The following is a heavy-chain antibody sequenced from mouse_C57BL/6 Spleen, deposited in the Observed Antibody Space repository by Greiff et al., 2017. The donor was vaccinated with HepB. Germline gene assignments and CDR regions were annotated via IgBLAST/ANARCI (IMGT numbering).Heavy chain of an antibody. Sequence: VQLQQPGAELVRPGSSVKLSCKASGYTFTSYWMHWVKQRPIQGLEWIVNIYPSDSETHYNQKFKDKATFTVDKSTSTAYMQLRSLKSEDSAVYYCARSDYYGRAHWYFDVWGTGTTVTVSS. D-gene: IGHD1-1*01. CDR1: GYTFTSYW. CDR2: IYPSDSET. CDR3: ARSDYYGRAHWYFDV. J-gene: IGHJ1*03. V-gene: IGHV1-52*01.